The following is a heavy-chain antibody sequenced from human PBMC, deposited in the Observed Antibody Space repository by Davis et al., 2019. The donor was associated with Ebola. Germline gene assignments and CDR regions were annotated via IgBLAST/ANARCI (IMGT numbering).Heavy chain of an antibody. CDR2: IYTGDSGT. CDR3: ASLRRTITGMDDAFDI. J-gene: IGHJ3*02. D-gene: IGHD2-8*02. V-gene: IGHV5-51*01. CDR1: GNSFASHW. Sequence: GESLKISCKDSGNSFASHWIGWVRQMPGKGLEWMGIIYTGDSGTRYSPSFRGQVTISADKSITTAFLQWSSLKASDTAMYYCASLRRTITGMDDAFDIWGQGTMVTVSS.